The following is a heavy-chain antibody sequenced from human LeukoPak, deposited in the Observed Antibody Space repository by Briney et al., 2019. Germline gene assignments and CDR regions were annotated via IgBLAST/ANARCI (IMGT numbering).Heavy chain of an antibody. CDR2: LYYSGDT. Sequence: SETLSLTCSVSGGSISNYYWSWIRQPPGKGLEWIGYLYYSGDTNYNPSLKSRVTISVDTSKNQFSLSLSSVTAADTAVYYCASSHPLGSNNDYYTPFDYWGLGTPVTVSS. D-gene: IGHD3-3*01. J-gene: IGHJ4*02. V-gene: IGHV4-59*01. CDR1: GGSISNYY. CDR3: ASSHPLGSNNDYYTPFDY.